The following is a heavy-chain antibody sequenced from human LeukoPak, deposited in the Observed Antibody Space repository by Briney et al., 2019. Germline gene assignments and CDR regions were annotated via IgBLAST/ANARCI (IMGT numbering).Heavy chain of an antibody. V-gene: IGHV4-39*07. CDR1: GGSLITANFF. CDR2: VYYSGKT. J-gene: IGHJ4*02. Sequence: SETPSLTCAVSGGSLITANFFWGWIRQPPGKGLEWIGSVYYSGKTYYNPSLKSRVSISVDTSKNQFSLRLTSVTAADTAVYYCARYLRGSGTYILDYWGQGTLVTVSS. D-gene: IGHD1-1*01. CDR3: ARYLRGSGTYILDY.